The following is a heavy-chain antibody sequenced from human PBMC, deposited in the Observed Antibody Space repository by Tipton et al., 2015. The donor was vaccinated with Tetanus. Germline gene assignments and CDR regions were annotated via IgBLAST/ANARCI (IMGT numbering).Heavy chain of an antibody. D-gene: IGHD3-10*01. V-gene: IGHV1-46*01. J-gene: IGHJ6*02. CDR1: GYTFTSYY. CDR3: ARATRAYYGSGSYYSYYYYGMDV. CDR2: INTSGGST. Sequence: QVQLVQSGAEVKKPGASVKVSCKASGYTFTSYYMHWVRQAPGQGLEWIGIINTSGGSTSYAKKFQGRVTMTRDTSTSTVYMELSSLGSEDTAVYYCARATRAYYGSGSYYSYYYYGMDVWGQGTTVTVSS.